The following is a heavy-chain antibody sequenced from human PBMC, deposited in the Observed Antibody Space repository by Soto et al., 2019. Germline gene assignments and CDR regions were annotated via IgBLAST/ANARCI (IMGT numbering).Heavy chain of an antibody. CDR3: AKGGSSSWLYGMDV. CDR1: GFTFSSYG. Sequence: QVQLVESGGGVVQPGRSLRPSCAASGFTFSSYGMHWVRQTPGKGLEWVAVILYDGSNKHYADSVKGRFTISRDNSKNKLYLQMNSLRTDDTAVYYCAKGGSSSWLYGMDVWGQGTTVTVS. J-gene: IGHJ6*02. D-gene: IGHD6-13*01. V-gene: IGHV3-30*18. CDR2: ILYDGSNK.